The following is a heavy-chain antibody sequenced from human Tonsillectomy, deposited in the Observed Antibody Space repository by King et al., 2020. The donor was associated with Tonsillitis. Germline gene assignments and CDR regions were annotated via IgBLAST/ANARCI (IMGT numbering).Heavy chain of an antibody. CDR3: ARERLYSSGWGIDY. J-gene: IGHJ4*02. Sequence: VQLVESGGGVVQPGRSLSLSCAASGVSFSSNGMHWVRQPPGKGLEWVAVISLDGSNKNYADSVKGRFTISRDNPNNTLFLHMNSLRAEDTAVYYCARERLYSSGWGIDYWGQGALLSVSS. D-gene: IGHD6-19*01. CDR1: GVSFSSNG. V-gene: IGHV3-33*05. CDR2: ISLDGSNK.